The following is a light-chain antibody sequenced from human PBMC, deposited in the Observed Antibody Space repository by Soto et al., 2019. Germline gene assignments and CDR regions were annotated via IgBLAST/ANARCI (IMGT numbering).Light chain of an antibody. J-gene: IGLJ2*01. CDR2: DND. V-gene: IGLV1-51*01. CDR3: GTWDSGLSVGV. Sequence: QSVLTQPPSVSAAPGQSVTISCSGSASNVGTQFVSWYQQFPGAAPKLLIYDNDKRPSDIPDRVSGSKSDTSATLTITGLQTGDAADYYCGTWDSGLSVGVFGGGTKPTVL. CDR1: ASNVGTQF.